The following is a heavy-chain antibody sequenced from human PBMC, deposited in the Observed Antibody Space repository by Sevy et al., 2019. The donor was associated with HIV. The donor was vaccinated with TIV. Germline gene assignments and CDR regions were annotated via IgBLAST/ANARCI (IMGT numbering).Heavy chain of an antibody. Sequence: SETLSLTCTVSGGSISSYYWSWIRQPPGKGLEWIGYIYYSGSTNYNPSLKSRVTISVDTSKNQFSLKLSSVTAADTAMYYCARGTFGYYDFWSGYYYYMDVWGKGTTVTVSS. CDR1: GGSISSYY. CDR2: IYYSGST. V-gene: IGHV4-59*01. CDR3: ARGTFGYYDFWSGYYYYMDV. J-gene: IGHJ6*03. D-gene: IGHD3-3*01.